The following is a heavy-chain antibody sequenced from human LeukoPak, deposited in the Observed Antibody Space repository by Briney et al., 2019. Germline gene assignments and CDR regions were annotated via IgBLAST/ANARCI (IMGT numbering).Heavy chain of an antibody. Sequence: SETLSLTCTVRGGSISSNSYYWGWIRQPPGKGLEWIGSIYYSGSTYYNPSLKSRVTISVATSKNQFSLRLSSVTAADTAVYHCARSSYYYDSSGYYLTTFDYWGQGTLVTVSS. D-gene: IGHD3-22*01. CDR1: GGSISSNSYY. V-gene: IGHV4-39*01. CDR3: ARSSYYYDSSGYYLTTFDY. J-gene: IGHJ4*02. CDR2: IYYSGST.